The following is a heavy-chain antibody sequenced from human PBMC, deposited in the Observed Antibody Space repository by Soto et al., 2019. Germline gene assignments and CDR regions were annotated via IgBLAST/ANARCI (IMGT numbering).Heavy chain of an antibody. D-gene: IGHD2-15*01. CDR3: ARKYCSGGSCYGYYFDY. V-gene: IGHV4-31*03. Sequence: SETLSLTCTVSGGSISSGGYYWSWIRQHPGKGLEWIGYIYYSGSTYYNPSLKSRVTISVDTSKNQFSLKLSSVTAADTAVYYCARKYCSGGSCYGYYFDYWGQGTLVTVSS. J-gene: IGHJ4*02. CDR2: IYYSGST. CDR1: GGSISSGGYY.